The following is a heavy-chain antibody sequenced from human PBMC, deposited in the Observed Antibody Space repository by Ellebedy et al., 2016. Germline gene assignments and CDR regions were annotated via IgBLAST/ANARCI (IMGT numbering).Heavy chain of an antibody. CDR1: GYPISSGYY. V-gene: IGHV4-38-2*02. J-gene: IGHJ5*02. D-gene: IGHD3-10*01. Sequence: SETLSLTCTVSGYPISSGYYWGWIRPPPGKGLEWIGSMYHIGSTYYNPSLKSRVTISVDTSKNHFSLKLSSVTAADTAVYYCARDLPRGVVRGVIGPHNWFDPWGQGTLVTVSS. CDR2: MYHIGST. CDR3: ARDLPRGVVRGVIGPHNWFDP.